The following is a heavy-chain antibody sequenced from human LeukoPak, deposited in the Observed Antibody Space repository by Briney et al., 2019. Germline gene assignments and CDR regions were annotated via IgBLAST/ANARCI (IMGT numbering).Heavy chain of an antibody. CDR1: GFTFSDYY. CDR3: ARMNYYGSGIPKDY. CDR2: ISSSSTYT. D-gene: IGHD3-10*01. J-gene: IGHJ4*02. Sequence: PGGSLRLSCAASGFTFSDYYMSWIRQAPGKGLEWVSYISSSSTYTNNPDSVKGRFTISRDNAKNSLYLQLNSLRAEDTAVYYCARMNYYGSGIPKDYWGQGTLVTVSS. V-gene: IGHV3-11*06.